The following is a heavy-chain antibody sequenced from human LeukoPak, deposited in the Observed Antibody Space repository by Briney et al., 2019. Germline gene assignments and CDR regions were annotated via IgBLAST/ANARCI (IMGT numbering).Heavy chain of an antibody. CDR2: ISSSSSYI. V-gene: IGHV3-21*01. CDR1: GFTFSSYS. D-gene: IGHD3-10*01. Sequence: GGSPRLSCAASGFTFSSYSMNCVRQAPGKGLEWVSSISSSSSYIYYADSVKGGFTISRDNAKNSLYLQMNSLSAEDTAVYYCARDQGALLLWFGEGYYYYMDVWGKGTTVTVSS. CDR3: ARDQGALLLWFGEGYYYYMDV. J-gene: IGHJ6*03.